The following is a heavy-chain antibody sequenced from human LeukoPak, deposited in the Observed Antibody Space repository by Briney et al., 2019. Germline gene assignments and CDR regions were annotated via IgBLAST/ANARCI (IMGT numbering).Heavy chain of an antibody. J-gene: IGHJ4*02. V-gene: IGHV3-74*01. Sequence: PGGSLRLSCAASGFTFSSYWMHWVRQAPGKGLVWVSRINSDGSSTSYADSVKGRYTISRDNAKNTLYLQMNSQRAEDTAVYYCARVNGRSSSWYDYWGQGTLVTVSS. CDR3: ARVNGRSSSWYDY. CDR1: GFTFSSYW. D-gene: IGHD6-13*01. CDR2: INSDGSST.